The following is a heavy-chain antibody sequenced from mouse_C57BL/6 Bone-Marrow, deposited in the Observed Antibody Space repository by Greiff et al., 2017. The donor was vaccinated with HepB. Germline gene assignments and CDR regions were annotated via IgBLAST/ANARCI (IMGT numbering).Heavy chain of an antibody. V-gene: IGHV1-69*01. J-gene: IGHJ1*03. D-gene: IGHD2-3*01. Sequence: QVQLQQPGAELVMPGASVKLSCKASGYTFTSYWMHWVKQRPGQGLEWIGEIDPSDSYTNYNQKFKGKSTLTVDKSSSTAYMQLSSLTSEDSAVYYCARLGLLRYFDVWGTGTTVTVSS. CDR2: IDPSDSYT. CDR1: GYTFTSYW. CDR3: ARLGLLRYFDV.